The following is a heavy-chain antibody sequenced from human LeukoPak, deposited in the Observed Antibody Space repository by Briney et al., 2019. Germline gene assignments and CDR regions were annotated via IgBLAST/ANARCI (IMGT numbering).Heavy chain of an antibody. V-gene: IGHV1-46*01. CDR3: AKESHTYYDFWSGNFDY. D-gene: IGHD3-3*01. J-gene: IGHJ4*02. CDR1: GYTFTSYY. CDR2: INPSGGST. Sequence: ASVKVSCKASGYTFTSYYMHWVRQAPGQGLEWMGIINPSGGSTSYAQKFQGRVTMTRDTSTSTVYMELSSLRAEDTAVYYCAKESHTYYDFWSGNFDYWGQGTLVTVSS.